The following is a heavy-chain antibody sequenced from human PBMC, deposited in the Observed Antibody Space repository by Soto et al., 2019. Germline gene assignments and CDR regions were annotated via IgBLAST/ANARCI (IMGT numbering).Heavy chain of an antibody. CDR3: ARHEGWTGPDQ. D-gene: IGHD2-8*02. CDR2: ILHDGNT. CDR1: GASIGSGGW. J-gene: IGHJ5*02. V-gene: IGHV4-4*02. Sequence: QVHLQESGPGLVKPSETLSLTCAVSGASIGSGGWWSWVRQPPGKGLERIAEILHDGNTNYSPSLKSRVTISVDKSQKQFSLNVYSVTAADTAVYYCARHEGWTGPDQWGQGTLVTVSS.